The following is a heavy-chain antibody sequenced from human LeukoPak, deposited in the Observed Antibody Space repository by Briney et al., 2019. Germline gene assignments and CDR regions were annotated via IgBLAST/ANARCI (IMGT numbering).Heavy chain of an antibody. D-gene: IGHD5-18*01. CDR3: ARDLSGITGYTYGRGIDY. V-gene: IGHV3-7*01. CDR1: GFTFSSHR. J-gene: IGHJ4*02. Sequence: GGSLRLSCAASGFTFSSHRMSWVRQAPGKGLEWVANIKKDGSEKYYVDSVKGRFTISRDNAKTSLYLQMNSLRAEDTAVYYCARDLSGITGYTYGRGIDYWGQGTLVTVSS. CDR2: IKKDGSEK.